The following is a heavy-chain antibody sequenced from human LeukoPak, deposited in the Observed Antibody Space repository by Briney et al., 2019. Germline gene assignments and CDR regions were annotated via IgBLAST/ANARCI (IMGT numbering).Heavy chain of an antibody. Sequence: SVKVSCKASGGTFSSYAISWVRQAPGEGLEWMGGIIPIFGTANYAQKFQGRVTITADESTSTAYMELSSLRSEDTAVYYCASSLYYDSSGYNFDYWGQGTLVTVSS. CDR3: ASSLYYDSSGYNFDY. D-gene: IGHD3-22*01. V-gene: IGHV1-69*01. CDR1: GGTFSSYA. CDR2: IIPIFGTA. J-gene: IGHJ4*02.